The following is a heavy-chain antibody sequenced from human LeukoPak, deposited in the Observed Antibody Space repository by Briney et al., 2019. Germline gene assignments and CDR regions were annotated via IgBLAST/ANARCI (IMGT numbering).Heavy chain of an antibody. J-gene: IGHJ4*02. V-gene: IGHV1-18*01. CDR2: ISAYNGNT. CDR3: ARGVPEDGYWVI. D-gene: IGHD5-12*01. CDR1: GYTFTSYG. Sequence: ASVKVSCKASGYTFTSYGIRWVRQAPGQGLEWMGWISAYNGNTNYAQKLQGRVTMTTDTSTSTAYMELRSLRSDDTAVYHCARGVPEDGYWVIWGQGTLVTVSS.